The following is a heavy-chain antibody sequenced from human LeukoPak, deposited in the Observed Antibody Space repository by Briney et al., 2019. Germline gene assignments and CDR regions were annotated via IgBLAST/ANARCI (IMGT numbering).Heavy chain of an antibody. J-gene: IGHJ4*02. V-gene: IGHV7-4-1*02. CDR3: ARGKKRWLQTNWGLNYFDY. D-gene: IGHD5-24*01. CDR2: INTNTGNP. Sequence: GASVKVSCKASGYTFTSYAMNWVRQAPGQGLEWMGWINTNTGNPTYAQGFTGRFVFSLDTSVSTAYLQISSLKAEDTAVYYCARGKKRWLQTNWGLNYFDYWGQGTLVTVSS. CDR1: GYTFTSYA.